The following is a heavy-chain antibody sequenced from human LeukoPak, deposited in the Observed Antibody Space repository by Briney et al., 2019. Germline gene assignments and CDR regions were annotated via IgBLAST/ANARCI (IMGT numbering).Heavy chain of an antibody. J-gene: IGHJ4*02. Sequence: ASVKVSCKASGYTFTSYAIHWVRQAPGQGLEWMGWITPSGGTNYPQKFQGRVAITWVTSITTAYMDLSRLTSDDTAVYYCARDFRDYFFYYWGQGTLVTVSS. CDR1: GYTFTSYA. CDR3: ARDFRDYFFYY. CDR2: ITPSGGT. V-gene: IGHV1-2*02.